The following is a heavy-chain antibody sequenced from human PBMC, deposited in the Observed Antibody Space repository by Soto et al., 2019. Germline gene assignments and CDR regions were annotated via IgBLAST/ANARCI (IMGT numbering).Heavy chain of an antibody. J-gene: IGHJ5*02. D-gene: IGHD3-16*01. CDR2: INAGNGNT. Sequence: QVQLVQSGAEKKKPGASVKVSCKASGYTFTSYAIHWVRQAPGQRLEWKGWINAGNGNTKYSQKFQGRVTITRDTSASKAYMEVSSLRSEDMAVYYCARGFTLWFDPWSEGTLVTVSS. CDR3: ARGFTLWFDP. V-gene: IGHV1-3*05. CDR1: GYTFTSYA.